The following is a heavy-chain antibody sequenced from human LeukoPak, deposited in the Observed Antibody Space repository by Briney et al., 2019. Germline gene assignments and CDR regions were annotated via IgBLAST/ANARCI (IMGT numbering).Heavy chain of an antibody. CDR2: IHGSDDNT. J-gene: IGHJ4*02. V-gene: IGHV3-23*01. D-gene: IGHD4-23*01. CDR1: GFTFSSYG. CDR3: AKDLLRWSFDY. Sequence: GGSLRLSCAASGFTFSSYGMTWVRQAPGKGLEWVSAIHGSDDNTHYADSVKGRFTISRDKSKNTLYLQMNSLRADDTAVYYCAKDLLRWSFDYWGQGTLVTVSS.